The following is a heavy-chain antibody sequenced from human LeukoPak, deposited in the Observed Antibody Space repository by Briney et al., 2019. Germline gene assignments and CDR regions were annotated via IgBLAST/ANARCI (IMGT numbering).Heavy chain of an antibody. Sequence: ASVKVSCKASGYTFTSYGISWVRQAPGQGLEWMGWISAYNGNTNYAQKFQGRVTITTDESTSTAYMELSSLRSEDTAVYYCARGKEAARPSAFDIWGQGTMVTVSS. CDR3: ARGKEAARPSAFDI. V-gene: IGHV1-18*01. D-gene: IGHD6-6*01. J-gene: IGHJ3*02. CDR2: ISAYNGNT. CDR1: GYTFTSYG.